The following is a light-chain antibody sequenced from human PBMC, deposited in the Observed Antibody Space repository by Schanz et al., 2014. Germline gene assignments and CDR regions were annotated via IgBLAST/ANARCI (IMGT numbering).Light chain of an antibody. J-gene: IGLJ2*01. CDR2: DVT. CDR3: AAWDDSLNGVV. Sequence: QSALTQPRSVSGSPGQSVTISCTGTSSDVGAYTYVSWYQQPPGKAPKLMIYDVTERPSGVPDRFSGSKSGNTASLTISGLQAEDEADYYCAAWDDSLNGVVFGGGTKLTVL. V-gene: IGLV2-11*01. CDR1: SSDVGAYTY.